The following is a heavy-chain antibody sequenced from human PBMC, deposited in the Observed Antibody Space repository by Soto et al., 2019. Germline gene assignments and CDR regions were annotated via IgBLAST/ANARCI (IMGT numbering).Heavy chain of an antibody. Sequence: PWETLSLTCTFSVVSISGGDYYCSWIRQPPGKGLEWIGYIYYSGSTYYNPFLKSRVNISVDTSKNQFSLKLSSVTAADTAVYYCARVVGSSCDYWGQGTLVTVSS. CDR3: ARVVGSSCDY. CDR1: VVSISGGDYY. CDR2: IYYSGST. V-gene: IGHV4-30-4*01. D-gene: IGHD6-13*01. J-gene: IGHJ4*02.